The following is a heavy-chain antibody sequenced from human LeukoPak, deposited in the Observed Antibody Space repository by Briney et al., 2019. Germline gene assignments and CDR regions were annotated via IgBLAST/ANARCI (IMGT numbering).Heavy chain of an antibody. CDR1: GGSISSSSYY. V-gene: IGHV4-39*07. D-gene: IGHD3-10*01. J-gene: IGHJ3*02. Sequence: SETLSLTCTVSGGSISSSSYYWGWIRQPPGKGLEWIGSIYYSGSTNYNPSLKSRVTISVDTSKNQFSLKLSSVTAADTAVYYCARTPVLEGSGPGAFDIWGQGTMVTVSS. CDR3: ARTPVLEGSGPGAFDI. CDR2: IYYSGST.